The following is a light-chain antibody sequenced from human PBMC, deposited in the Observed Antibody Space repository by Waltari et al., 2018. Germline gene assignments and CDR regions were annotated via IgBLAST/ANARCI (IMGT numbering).Light chain of an antibody. CDR1: QSVGDL. Sequence: DFQMTQSPSTLSASVGDRVTITCRASQSVGDLLAWYQQKPGKAPKVLIYGATGLESGVPSRFSGSGSGTEFTLSISSLQPDDFAIYYCQHYESYPVTFGQGTKLEI. CDR3: QHYESYPVT. V-gene: IGKV1-5*03. CDR2: GAT. J-gene: IGKJ2*01.